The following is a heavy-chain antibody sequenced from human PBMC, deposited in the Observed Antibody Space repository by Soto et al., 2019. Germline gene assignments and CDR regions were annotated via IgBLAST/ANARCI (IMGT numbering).Heavy chain of an antibody. CDR2: ISAHNGNT. CDR1: VYDFTTYG. V-gene: IGHV1-18*01. CDR3: ARGRYGDY. Sequence: QVHLVQSGAEVKKPGASVKVSCKGSVYDFTTYGITWVRQAPGQGLEWMGWISAHNGNTNYAQKLQGRVTVTSDTSTSTAYMELMRLRSDDTAVYYCARGRYGDYWGQGALVTVSS. D-gene: IGHD1-1*01. J-gene: IGHJ4*02.